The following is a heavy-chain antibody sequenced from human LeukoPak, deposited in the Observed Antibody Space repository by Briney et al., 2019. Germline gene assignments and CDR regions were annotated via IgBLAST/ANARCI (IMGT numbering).Heavy chain of an antibody. J-gene: IGHJ4*02. CDR3: ARGLLWFGELSYIDY. V-gene: IGHV3-23*01. Sequence: GGSLRLSCAASGFTFSSYGMSWVRQAPGKGLEWVSAISGSGGSTYYADSVKGRFTISRDNSKNTLYLQMNSLRAEDTAVYYCARGLLWFGELSYIDYWGQGTLVTVSS. D-gene: IGHD3-10*01. CDR2: ISGSGGST. CDR1: GFTFSSYG.